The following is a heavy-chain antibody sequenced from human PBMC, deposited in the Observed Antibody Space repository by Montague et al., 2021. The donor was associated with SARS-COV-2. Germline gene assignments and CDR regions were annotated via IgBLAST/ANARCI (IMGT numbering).Heavy chain of an antibody. Sequence: CAISGDSVSSNIATWNWIRQSPSRGLEWLGRTYYRSKRYNDYAVSVKSRVIINPDTSNNRISLQLNSVTPEDTAVYYCARAYCGGDCYFYWYFDLWGRGTLVTVS. V-gene: IGHV6-1*01. J-gene: IGHJ2*01. CDR2: TYYRSKRYN. CDR3: ARAYCGGDCYFYWYFDL. CDR1: GDSVSSNIAT. D-gene: IGHD2-21*02.